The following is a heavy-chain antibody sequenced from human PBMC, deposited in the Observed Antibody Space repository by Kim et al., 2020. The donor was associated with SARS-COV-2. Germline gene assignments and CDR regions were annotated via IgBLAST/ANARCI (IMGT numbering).Heavy chain of an antibody. CDR1: GFTFSSYA. V-gene: IGHV3-64*01. D-gene: IGHD2-15*01. Sequence: GGSLRLSCAASGFTFSSYAMHWVRQAPGKGLEYVSAISSNGGSTYYANSVKGRFTISRDNSKNTLYLQMGSLRAEDMAVYYCARASGYCSGGSCRRYYYYGMDVWGQGTTVTVSS. J-gene: IGHJ6*02. CDR2: ISSNGGST. CDR3: ARASGYCSGGSCRRYYYYGMDV.